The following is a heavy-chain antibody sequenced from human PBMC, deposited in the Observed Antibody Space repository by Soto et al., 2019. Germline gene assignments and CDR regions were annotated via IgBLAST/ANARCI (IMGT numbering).Heavy chain of an antibody. J-gene: IGHJ6*02. V-gene: IGHV5-51*01. CDR2: IYPGDSDT. Sequence: ESLKISCKGSGYTFTNYWIGWVRQMPGKGPEWMGIIYPGDSDTKYNPSFQGQVTISADKSITTTYLQWSSLKASDTAIYYCADSIFYYGMDVWGQGTTVTVSS. CDR1: GYTFTNYW. CDR3: ADSIFYYGMDV.